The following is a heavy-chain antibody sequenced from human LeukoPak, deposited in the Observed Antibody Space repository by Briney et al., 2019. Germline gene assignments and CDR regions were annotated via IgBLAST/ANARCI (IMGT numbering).Heavy chain of an antibody. Sequence: GASVKVSCKASGYTFTSYDINWVRQATGQGLEWMGWMNPNSGNTGYAQKLQGRVTMTTDTSTSTAYMELRSLRSDDTAVYYCARDAYSGSHGAFDIWGQGTMVTVSS. V-gene: IGHV1-8*01. D-gene: IGHD1-26*01. J-gene: IGHJ3*02. CDR3: ARDAYSGSHGAFDI. CDR1: GYTFTSYD. CDR2: MNPNSGNT.